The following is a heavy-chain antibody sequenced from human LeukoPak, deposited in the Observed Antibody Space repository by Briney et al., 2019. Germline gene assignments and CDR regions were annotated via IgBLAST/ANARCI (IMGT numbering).Heavy chain of an antibody. J-gene: IGHJ4*02. V-gene: IGHV4-61*08. Sequence: SQTLSLTCTVSGGSISSGDYYWSWIRQPPGKGLEWIGYIYYSGGTNYNPSLKSRVTISVDTSKNQFSLKLSSVTAADTAVYYCARVARRGKDSSGYYLPYWGQGTLVTVSS. D-gene: IGHD3-22*01. CDR2: IYYSGGT. CDR1: GGSISSGDYY. CDR3: ARVARRGKDSSGYYLPY.